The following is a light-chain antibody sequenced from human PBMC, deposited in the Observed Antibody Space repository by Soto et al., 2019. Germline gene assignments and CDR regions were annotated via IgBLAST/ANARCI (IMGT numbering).Light chain of an antibody. V-gene: IGKV3-11*01. J-gene: IGKJ5*01. CDR1: PSVSSY. Sequence: EIVLTQSPATLSLSPGERATLSCRASPSVSSYLAWYQQKPGQAPRLLIYDTSNRATGIPARFSGSGSGTVFTLTISSLEPEDVAVYYCQQRSNWPAVFTFRQGTRLESK. CDR2: DTS. CDR3: QQRSNWPAVFT.